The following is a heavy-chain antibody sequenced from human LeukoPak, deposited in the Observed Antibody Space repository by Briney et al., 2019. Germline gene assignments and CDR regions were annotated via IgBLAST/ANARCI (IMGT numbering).Heavy chain of an antibody. Sequence: KTSQTLSLTCTVSGGSISSGSYYWSWIRQPAGKGLEWIGRIYTSGSTNYNPSLKSRVTISVDTSKIQFSLKLSSVTAADTAVYYCARDSTVVTRSPFDYWGQGTLVTVSS. V-gene: IGHV4-61*02. CDR2: IYTSGST. J-gene: IGHJ4*02. D-gene: IGHD4-23*01. CDR3: ARDSTVVTRSPFDY. CDR1: GGSISSGSYY.